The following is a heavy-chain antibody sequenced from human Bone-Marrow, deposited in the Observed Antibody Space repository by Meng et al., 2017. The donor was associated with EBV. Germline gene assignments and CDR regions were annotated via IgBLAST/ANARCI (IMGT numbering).Heavy chain of an antibody. J-gene: IGHJ4*02. CDR3: ARGPDYYDSSGYYRGVDY. V-gene: IGHV4-39*01. CDR2: IYYSGST. D-gene: IGHD3-22*01. Sequence: QLQLQESGPGLVKPSETLSRTCSVSGVSISSSSYYWGWIRQPPGKGLEWIGSIYYSGSTYYNPSLKSRVTISVDTSKNQFSLKLSSVTAADTAVYYCARGPDYYDSSGYYRGVDYWGQGTLVTVSS. CDR1: GVSISSSSYY.